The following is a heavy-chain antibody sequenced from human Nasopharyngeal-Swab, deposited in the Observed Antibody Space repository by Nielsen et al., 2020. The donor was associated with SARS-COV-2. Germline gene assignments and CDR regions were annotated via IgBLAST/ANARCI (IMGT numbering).Heavy chain of an antibody. CDR3: ARARGINLGLGVVGDMDV. CDR2: IGTEGDT. CDR1: GFTFSSYD. Sequence: GESLKTPCAALGFTFSSYDMHWVRQVTVKGLEWVSSIGTEGDTHYPDSVKGRFTISRENAKSSLYLQMNIVRAEDTGVYYCARARGINLGLGVVGDMDVWGKGTTVTVSS. D-gene: IGHD3-3*01. V-gene: IGHV3-13*01. J-gene: IGHJ6*03.